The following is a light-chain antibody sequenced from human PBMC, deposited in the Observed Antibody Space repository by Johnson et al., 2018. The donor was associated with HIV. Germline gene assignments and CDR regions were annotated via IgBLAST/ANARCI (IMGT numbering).Light chain of an antibody. Sequence: QSVLTQPPSVSAAPGQKVTISCSGSSSDMGNYAVSWYQQFPGTAPKLLIYENNKRPSGIPDRFSGSKSGTSATLGITGLPTGDEADYYCGTWDSSLSLYFFGTGTKVTVL. CDR2: ENN. V-gene: IGLV1-51*02. J-gene: IGLJ1*01. CDR3: GTWDSSLSLYF. CDR1: SSDMGNYA.